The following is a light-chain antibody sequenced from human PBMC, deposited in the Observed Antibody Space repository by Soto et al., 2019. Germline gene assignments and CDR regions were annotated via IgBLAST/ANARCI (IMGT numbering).Light chain of an antibody. J-gene: IGKJ5*01. Sequence: EIVLTQSPATLSLSPGERATLSCRASQSVSSYLAWYQQKPGQAPRLLIYDASNRATGIPARFSGSGSGTDFTFMMSSLERDDVAVYYLQQRSTWAMTFGQGRRLEIK. CDR3: QQRSTWAMT. CDR1: QSVSSY. V-gene: IGKV3-11*01. CDR2: DAS.